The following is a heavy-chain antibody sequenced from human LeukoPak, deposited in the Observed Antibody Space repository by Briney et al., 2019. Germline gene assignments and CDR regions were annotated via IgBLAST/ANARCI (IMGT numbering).Heavy chain of an antibody. CDR3: ARGHEGYYYDSSGPVDY. J-gene: IGHJ4*02. V-gene: IGHV3-30*02. CDR2: IRYDGSNK. Sequence: PGGSLRLSCAASGFTFSNYNMHWVRQAPGKGLEWVAFIRYDGSNKYLADSVKGRFTISRDNAKNSLYLQMNSLRAEDTAVYYCARGHEGYYYDSSGPVDYWGQGTLVTVSS. D-gene: IGHD3-22*01. CDR1: GFTFSNYN.